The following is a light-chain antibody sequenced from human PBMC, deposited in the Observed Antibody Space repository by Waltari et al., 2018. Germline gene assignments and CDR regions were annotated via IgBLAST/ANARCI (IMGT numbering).Light chain of an antibody. CDR2: DVN. J-gene: IGLJ3*02. Sequence: QSALTQPRSVSGSPGQSVTISCTGTSSDVGGYNYVSWYQQHPGKAPQLMIYDVNRLPSGVPERFAGSKSGNTASLTISGLQAEDEADYYCCSYAGSALRVFGGGTKLTVL. V-gene: IGLV2-11*01. CDR3: CSYAGSALRV. CDR1: SSDVGGYNY.